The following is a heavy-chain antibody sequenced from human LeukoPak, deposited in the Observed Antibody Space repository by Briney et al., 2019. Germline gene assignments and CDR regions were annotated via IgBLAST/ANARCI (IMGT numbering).Heavy chain of an antibody. J-gene: IGHJ3*02. CDR2: ISYDGSNK. V-gene: IGHV3-30*18. D-gene: IGHD6-13*01. CDR3: AKCEGSSWWSHAFDI. CDR1: GFTFSSYG. Sequence: PGGSLRLSCAASGFTFSSYGMHWVRQAPGKGLEWVAVISYDGSNKYYADSVKGRFTISRDNSKNTLYLQMNSLRAEDTAVYYCAKCEGSSWWSHAFDIWGQGTMVTVSS.